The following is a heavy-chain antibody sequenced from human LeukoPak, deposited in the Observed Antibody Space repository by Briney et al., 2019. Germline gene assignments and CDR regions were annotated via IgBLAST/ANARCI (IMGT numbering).Heavy chain of an antibody. CDR2: ISSNGGST. J-gene: IGHJ4*02. D-gene: IGHD5-12*01. Sequence: PGGSLRLSCSASGFTFSSYAMHWVRQAPVKGLEYVSAISSNGGSTYHADSVKGRFTISRDNSKNTLYLQMSSLRVVDTAVYYCVRRSGGYDYWGQGTLVTVSP. CDR1: GFTFSSYA. CDR3: VRRSGGYDY. V-gene: IGHV3-64D*06.